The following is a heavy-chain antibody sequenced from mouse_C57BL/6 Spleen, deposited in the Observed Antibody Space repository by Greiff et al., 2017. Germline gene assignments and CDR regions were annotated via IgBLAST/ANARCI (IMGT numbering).Heavy chain of an antibody. Sequence: EVKLQQSGPELVKPGASVKISCKASGYLFTDYNMNWVKQSNGKSLEWIGVINPNYGTTSYNQKFKGKATLTVDQSSSTAYMQLNSLTSEDSAVYYCARCPYYSNYGYFDVWGTGTTVTVSS. D-gene: IGHD2-5*01. V-gene: IGHV1-39*01. CDR1: GYLFTDYN. CDR3: ARCPYYSNYGYFDV. J-gene: IGHJ1*03. CDR2: INPNYGTT.